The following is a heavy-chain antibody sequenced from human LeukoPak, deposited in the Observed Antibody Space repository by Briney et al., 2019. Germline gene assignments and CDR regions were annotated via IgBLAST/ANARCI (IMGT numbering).Heavy chain of an antibody. CDR3: AKDSGYCDTTSCRLAN. V-gene: IGHV3-23*01. Sequence: GGSLSLSCAASGFTFSSYTMNWVRQAPGKGLEWVSGIGSSGGNTYYADSVKGRFTISRDNSKNTLYLQMNSLRVEDTAVYYCAKDSGYCDTTSCRLANWGQGTLVTVSS. J-gene: IGHJ4*02. CDR1: GFTFSSYT. CDR2: IGSSGGNT. D-gene: IGHD2-2*01.